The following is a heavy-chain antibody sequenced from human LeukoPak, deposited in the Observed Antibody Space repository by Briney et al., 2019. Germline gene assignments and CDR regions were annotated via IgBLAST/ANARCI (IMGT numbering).Heavy chain of an antibody. CDR1: GYTFTSYD. Sequence: ASVKVSCKASGYTFTSYDINWVRQAPGQGLEWMGIINPSGGSTSYAQKFQGRVTMTRDTSTSTVYMELSSLRSEDTAVYYCARGRIAAPGVYWGQGTLVTVSS. CDR3: ARGRIAAPGVY. D-gene: IGHD6-6*01. CDR2: INPSGGST. V-gene: IGHV1-46*01. J-gene: IGHJ4*02.